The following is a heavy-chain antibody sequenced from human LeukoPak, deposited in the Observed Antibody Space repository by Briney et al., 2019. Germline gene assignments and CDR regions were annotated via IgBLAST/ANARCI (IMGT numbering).Heavy chain of an antibody. V-gene: IGHV1-18*01. CDR1: GYTFTSNV. CDR3: ARVHYDILTGYSYFDY. CDR2: ISAYNDNT. J-gene: IGHJ4*02. Sequence: ASLKVSSTASGYTFTSNVISWVRQAPGQGREWMGWISAYNDNTNYAQKLQGRVTMTTDTSTSTAYMELRSLRSDDTAVYYCARVHYDILTGYSYFDYWGQGTLVTVSS. D-gene: IGHD3-9*01.